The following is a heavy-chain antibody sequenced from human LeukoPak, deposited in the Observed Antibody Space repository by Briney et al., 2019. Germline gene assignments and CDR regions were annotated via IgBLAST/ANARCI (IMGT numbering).Heavy chain of an antibody. V-gene: IGHV3-23*01. CDR1: GFTFDDFG. CDR2: ISDSGGST. Sequence: GGSLRLSCAASGFTFDDFGMSWVRQSPGKGLEWVSGISDSGGSTYYADSVKGRFSISRDNSKNTLFLQMNSLRAEDTAVYYCAKGSGSGSYYNPFREVYWGQGTLVTVSS. CDR3: AKGSGSGSYYNPFREVY. J-gene: IGHJ4*02. D-gene: IGHD3-10*01.